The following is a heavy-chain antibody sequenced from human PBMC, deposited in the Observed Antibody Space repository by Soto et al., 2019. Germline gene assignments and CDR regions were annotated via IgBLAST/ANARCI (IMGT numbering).Heavy chain of an antibody. V-gene: IGHV1-69*01. CDR3: ARDPRGYCSGGSCYYGY. D-gene: IGHD2-15*01. J-gene: IGHJ4*02. Sequence: QVQLVQSGAEVKKPGSSVKVSCKASGGTFSSYAISWVRQAPGQGLEWMGGIIPTFGTANYAQKFQGRVTITADESTSTAYMGVSSLRSEDTAVYYCARDPRGYCSGGSCYYGYWGQGTLFTVSS. CDR2: IIPTFGTA. CDR1: GGTFSSYA.